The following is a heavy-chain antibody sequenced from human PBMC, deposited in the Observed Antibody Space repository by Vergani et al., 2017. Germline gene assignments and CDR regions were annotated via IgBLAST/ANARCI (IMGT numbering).Heavy chain of an antibody. CDR3: ARXRTDQDYYYYYMDV. Sequence: QVQLQESGPGLVKPSQTLYLTCTVSGGSISSGDYYWSWIRQPPGKGLEWIGYIYYSGSTYYNPSLKSRVTISVDTSKNQFSLKLSSVTAADTAVYYCARXRTDQDYYYYYMDVWGKGTTVTVSS. CDR1: GGSISSGDYY. V-gene: IGHV4-30-4*01. J-gene: IGHJ6*03. D-gene: IGHD1-1*01. CDR2: IYYSGST.